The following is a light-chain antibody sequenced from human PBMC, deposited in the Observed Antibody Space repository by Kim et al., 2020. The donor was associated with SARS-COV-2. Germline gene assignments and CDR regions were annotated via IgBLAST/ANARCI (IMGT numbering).Light chain of an antibody. CDR2: PAS. V-gene: IGKV1-27*01. CDR3: QKYSTAPWT. Sequence: ASVGDRVTITGRASQGISNYLVWYQQKPGKVPKVLIYPASTSQSGVPSRFSGSGSGTEFTLTISSLQPEDAATYYCQKYSTAPWTFGQGTKVDIK. CDR1: QGISNY. J-gene: IGKJ1*01.